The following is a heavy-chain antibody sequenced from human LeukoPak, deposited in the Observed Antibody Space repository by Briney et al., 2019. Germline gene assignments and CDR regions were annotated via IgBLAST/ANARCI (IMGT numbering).Heavy chain of an antibody. Sequence: ASETLSLTCTVSGGSISSSSYYWGWIRQPPGKGLEWIGSIYYSGSTYYNPSLKSRVTISVDTSKNQFSLKLSSVTAADTAVYYCARLSADYDFWSGYSNWFDPWGQGTLVTVSS. CDR3: ARLSADYDFWSGYSNWFDP. J-gene: IGHJ5*02. CDR2: IYYSGST. CDR1: GGSISSSSYY. V-gene: IGHV4-39*01. D-gene: IGHD3-3*01.